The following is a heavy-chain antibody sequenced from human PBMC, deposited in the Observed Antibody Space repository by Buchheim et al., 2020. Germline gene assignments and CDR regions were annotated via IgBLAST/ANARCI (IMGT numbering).Heavy chain of an antibody. J-gene: IGHJ5*02. CDR2: ILYSGST. CDR3: TRDQGSTWARWFDP. Sequence: QVQLQESGPGLVKPSETLSLTCTVSGGSISSYYWTWIRQPPGKGLEWIGDILYSGSTKYNPSLKSRVTISMDTSNTQFSLKLSSVTAADTAVYYCTRDQGSTWARWFDPWGQGTL. CDR1: GGSISSYY. V-gene: IGHV4-59*01. D-gene: IGHD6-13*01.